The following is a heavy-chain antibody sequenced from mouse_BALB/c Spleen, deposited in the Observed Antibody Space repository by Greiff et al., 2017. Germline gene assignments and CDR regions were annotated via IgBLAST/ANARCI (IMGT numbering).Heavy chain of an antibody. CDR3: AKHAVLRYYWYFDV. J-gene: IGHJ1*01. CDR1: GFSLTDYG. Sequence: VQVVESGPGLVAPSQSLSITCTVSGFSLTDYGVSWIRQPPGKGLEWLGVIWGGGSTYYNSALKSRLSISKDNSKSQVFLKMNSLQTDDTAMYYCAKHAVLRYYWYFDVWGAGTTVTVSS. D-gene: IGHD1-1*01. V-gene: IGHV2-6-5*01. CDR2: IWGGGST.